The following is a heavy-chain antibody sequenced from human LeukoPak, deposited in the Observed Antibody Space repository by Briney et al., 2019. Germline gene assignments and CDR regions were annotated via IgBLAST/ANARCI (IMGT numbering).Heavy chain of an antibody. J-gene: IGHJ6*03. CDR3: ARGQQLGLLYYYYMDV. CDR2: IYYSGST. D-gene: IGHD6-13*01. Sequence: SETLSLTCTVSGGSISSYYWSWIRQPPGKGLEWIGYIYYSGSTNYNPSLKSRVTISVDTSKNQFSLKLSSVTAADTAVYYCARGQQLGLLYYYYMDVWGKGTTVTISS. V-gene: IGHV4-59*01. CDR1: GGSISSYY.